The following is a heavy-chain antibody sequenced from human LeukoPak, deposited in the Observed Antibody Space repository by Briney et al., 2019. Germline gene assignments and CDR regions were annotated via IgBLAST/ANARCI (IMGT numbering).Heavy chain of an antibody. J-gene: IGHJ4*02. Sequence: ASVKASCKASGYSFISYDINWVRQATGQGLEWLGWMNPNSGSTGYAQNFQGRVAMTRDTSISTAYMELSNLGSEDTAVYYCARNLARTGDFDYWGQGTLVTVSS. V-gene: IGHV1-8*01. CDR3: ARNLARTGDFDY. D-gene: IGHD5-12*01. CDR2: MNPNSGST. CDR1: GYSFISYD.